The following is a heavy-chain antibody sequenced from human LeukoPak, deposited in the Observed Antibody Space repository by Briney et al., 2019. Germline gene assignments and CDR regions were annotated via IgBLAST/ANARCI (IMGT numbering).Heavy chain of an antibody. J-gene: IGHJ5*02. D-gene: IGHD2-15*01. CDR2: INAGNGNT. CDR3: AREEYCSGGSCYHNWFDP. CDR1: GYTFTSYA. Sequence: ASVKVSCKASGYTFTSYAMHWVRQAPGQRLEWMGWINAGNGNTKYSQKFQGRVTITRDTSASTAYMELSSLRSEDTAVYYCAREEYCSGGSCYHNWFDPWGQGTLVTVSS. V-gene: IGHV1-3*01.